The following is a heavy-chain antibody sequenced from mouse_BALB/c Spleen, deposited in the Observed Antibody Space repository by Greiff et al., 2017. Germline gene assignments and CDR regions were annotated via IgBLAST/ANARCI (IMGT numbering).Heavy chain of an antibody. D-gene: IGHD2-4*01. CDR3: ASSTMITGAMDY. J-gene: IGHJ4*01. CDR1: GYTFSSYW. CDR2: ILPGSGST. V-gene: IGHV1-9*01. Sequence: QVQLQQPGAELMKPGASVKISCKATGYTFSSYWIEWVKQRPGHGLEWIGEILPGSGSTNYNEKFKGKATFTADTSSNTAYMQLSSLTSEDSAVYYCASSTMITGAMDYWGQGTSVTVSS.